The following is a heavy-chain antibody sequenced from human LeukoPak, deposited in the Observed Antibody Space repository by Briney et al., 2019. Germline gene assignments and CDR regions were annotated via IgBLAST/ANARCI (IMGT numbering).Heavy chain of an antibody. J-gene: IGHJ3*02. CDR2: INHSGST. V-gene: IGHV4-34*01. CDR1: GGSFSGNY. D-gene: IGHD4-23*01. CDR3: ARTTVVTPSAFDI. Sequence: SETLSLTCAVYGGSFSGNYWSWIRQPPGKGLEWIGEINHSGSTNYNPSLKSRVTISVDTSKNQFSLKLSSVTAADTAVYYCARTTVVTPSAFDIWGQGTMVTVSS.